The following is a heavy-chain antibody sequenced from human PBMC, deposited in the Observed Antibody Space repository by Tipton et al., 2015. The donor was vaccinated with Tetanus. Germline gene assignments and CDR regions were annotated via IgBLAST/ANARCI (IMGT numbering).Heavy chain of an antibody. Sequence: GLVKPSETLSLTCSVSGAPVTSGRHHWSWIRLAPGRGLEWIGSVSDSGSTNYNPSVRGRVAISLDTSKNQFSLELTSVTAADTAVYYCARDSSLGSNSWAFDLWGRGTTVTVSS. CDR3: ARDSSLGSNSWAFDL. V-gene: IGHV4-61*01. J-gene: IGHJ3*01. D-gene: IGHD4-23*01. CDR2: VSDSGST. CDR1: GAPVTSGRHH.